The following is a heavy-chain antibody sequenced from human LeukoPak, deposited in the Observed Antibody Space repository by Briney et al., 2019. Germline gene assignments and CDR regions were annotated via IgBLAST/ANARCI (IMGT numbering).Heavy chain of an antibody. CDR3: PTLGYYALDY. V-gene: IGHV3-11*04. CDR2: ISSSGGPQ. CDR1: GFTFSDYY. Sequence: GGTLRMSCAVSGFTFSDYYMAWIRQAPGKGQEWVSHISSSGGPQYYAASVKGRFTISRDNANNSLYLQRNSLRAEDTAVYYCPTLGYYALDYWGRGTLVTVSS. D-gene: IGHD3-10*01. J-gene: IGHJ4*02.